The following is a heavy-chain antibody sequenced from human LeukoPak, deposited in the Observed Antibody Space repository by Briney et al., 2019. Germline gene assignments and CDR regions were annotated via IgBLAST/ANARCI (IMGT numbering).Heavy chain of an antibody. CDR2: IWYDGSNK. V-gene: IGHV3-33*01. J-gene: IGHJ4*02. CDR3: AVMGGEHLVLDY. CDR1: GFTFSTYG. Sequence: GGSLRLSCVASGFTFSTYGMHWGRQAPGKELEWVAVIWYDGSNKYYADSVKGRFTISRDNSKNTLYLQMNSLRAEDTAVYYCAVMGGEHLVLDYWGQGTLVTVSS. D-gene: IGHD6-6*01.